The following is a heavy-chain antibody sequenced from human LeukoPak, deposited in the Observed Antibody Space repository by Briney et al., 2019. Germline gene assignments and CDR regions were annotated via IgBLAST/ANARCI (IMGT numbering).Heavy chain of an antibody. CDR2: INAGNGNT. CDR1: GYTFSTYA. D-gene: IGHD1-26*01. V-gene: IGHV1-3*01. J-gene: IGHJ4*02. CDR3: ARESYFHFDY. Sequence: GASVKVSCKASGYTFSTYAMHWVRQAPGQRLEWMGWINAGNGNTKYSQDFQGRVTITRDTSTSTAYMELRSLRSDDTAVYYCARESYFHFDYWGQGTLVTVSS.